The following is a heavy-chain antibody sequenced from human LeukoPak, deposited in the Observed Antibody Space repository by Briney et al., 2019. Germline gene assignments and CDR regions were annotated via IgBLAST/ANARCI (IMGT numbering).Heavy chain of an antibody. CDR1: GFTFSDYY. CDR3: ARDRPIDFWSGYYTGGAGVFDY. CDR2: ISSSGSTI. Sequence: GGSLRLSCAASGFTFSDYYMSWIRQAPGKGLEWVSYISSSGSTIYYADSVKGRFTISRDNAKNSLYLQMNSLRAEDTAVYYCARDRPIDFWSGYYTGGAGVFDYWGQGTLVTVSS. J-gene: IGHJ4*02. V-gene: IGHV3-11*04. D-gene: IGHD3-3*01.